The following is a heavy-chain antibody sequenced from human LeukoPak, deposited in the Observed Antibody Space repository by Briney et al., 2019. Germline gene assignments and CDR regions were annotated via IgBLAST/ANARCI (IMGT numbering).Heavy chain of an antibody. CDR2: IYSGGST. CDR1: GFSVSSNY. V-gene: IGHV3-53*01. D-gene: IGHD6-13*01. J-gene: IGHJ5*02. Sequence: GGSLRLSCAASGFSVSSNYMSWVRQAPGKGLEWVSIIYSGGSTYYADSVKGRFTISRDNSKNTLYLQMNSLRAEDTAVYYCARGPTAAEFATGWDNWFDPWGQGTLVTVSS. CDR3: ARGPTAAEFATGWDNWFDP.